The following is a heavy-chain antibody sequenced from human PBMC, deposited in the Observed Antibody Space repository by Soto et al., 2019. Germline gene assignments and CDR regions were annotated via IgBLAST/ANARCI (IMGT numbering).Heavy chain of an antibody. J-gene: IGHJ4*02. Sequence: ASVKVSCKASGGTFSSYAISWVRQAPGQGLEWMGGIIPIFGTANYAQKFQGRVTITADKSTSTAYMELSSLRSEDTAVYYCARPIYSSSWLGYYWGQGTLVTVSS. CDR1: GGTFSSYA. D-gene: IGHD6-13*01. CDR2: IIPIFGTA. CDR3: ARPIYSSSWLGYY. V-gene: IGHV1-69*06.